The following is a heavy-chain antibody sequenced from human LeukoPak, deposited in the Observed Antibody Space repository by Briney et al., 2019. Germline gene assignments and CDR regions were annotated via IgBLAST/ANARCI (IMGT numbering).Heavy chain of an antibody. V-gene: IGHV1-2*02. CDR3: ARPVETHYYDSSGYYIG. CDR1: GYTFTGYY. CDR2: INPNSGGT. J-gene: IGHJ4*02. Sequence: GASVKVSCKASGYTFTGYYMHWVRQAPGQGLEWMGWINPNSGGTNYAQKFQGGVTMTRDTSISTAYMELSRLRSDDTAVYYCARPVETHYYDSSGYYIGWGQGTLVTVSS. D-gene: IGHD3-22*01.